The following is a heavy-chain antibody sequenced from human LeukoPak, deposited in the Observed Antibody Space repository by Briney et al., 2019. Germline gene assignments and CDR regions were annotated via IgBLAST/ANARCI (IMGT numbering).Heavy chain of an antibody. D-gene: IGHD3-22*01. CDR1: GGTFSSYA. Sequence: SVKVSCKASGGTFSSYAISWVRHAPGQGLEWMGRIIPIFGTANYAQKFQGRVTITTDESTSTAYMELSSLRSEDTAVYYCARTFYDSSGYYGYWGQGTLVTVSS. J-gene: IGHJ4*02. CDR3: ARTFYDSSGYYGY. V-gene: IGHV1-69*05. CDR2: IIPIFGTA.